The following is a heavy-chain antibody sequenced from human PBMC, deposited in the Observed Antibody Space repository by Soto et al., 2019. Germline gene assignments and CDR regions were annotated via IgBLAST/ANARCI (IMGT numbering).Heavy chain of an antibody. J-gene: IGHJ4*02. D-gene: IGHD1-26*01. Sequence: EAQLLESGGGLVQPGGSLRLSCAAYGFTFSSYDMSWVRQTPGRGPEWVLGISGSGGRTYYADSVKGRFTISRDNSKNTLHLQMNSLRAEDTAVYYCAKDSGYYHFDYWGQGTLVTVSS. V-gene: IGHV3-23*01. CDR3: AKDSGYYHFDY. CDR2: ISGSGGRT. CDR1: GFTFSSYD.